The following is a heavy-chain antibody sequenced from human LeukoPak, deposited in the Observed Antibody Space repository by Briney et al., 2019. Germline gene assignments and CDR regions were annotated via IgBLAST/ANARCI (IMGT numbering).Heavy chain of an antibody. CDR2: IKQDGSEK. CDR1: GFTFSSYW. Sequence: PGGSLRLSCAASGFTFSSYWMSWVRQAPGKGLEWVANIKQDGSEKYYVDSVKGRFTISRDNAKNSLCLQMNSLRAEDTAVYYCARHPDYYGSGSPSFDPWGQGTLVTVSS. J-gene: IGHJ5*02. V-gene: IGHV3-7*01. CDR3: ARHPDYYGSGSPSFDP. D-gene: IGHD3-10*01.